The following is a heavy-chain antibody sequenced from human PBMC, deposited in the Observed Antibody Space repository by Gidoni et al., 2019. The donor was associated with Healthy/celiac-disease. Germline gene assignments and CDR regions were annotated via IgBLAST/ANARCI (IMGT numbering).Heavy chain of an antibody. CDR2: IYSGGST. V-gene: IGHV3-53*01. D-gene: IGHD2-2*01. CDR1: GFTVRSNY. J-gene: IGHJ6*02. CDR3: ARDAGTMDFHYYGMDV. Sequence: EVQLVESGGGLIQPGGSLRLSCAASGFTVRSNYMSWVRQAPGKGLEWVSVIYSGGSTYYADSVKGRFTISRDNSKNTLYLQMNSLRAEDTAVYYCARDAGTMDFHYYGMDVWGQGTTVTVSS.